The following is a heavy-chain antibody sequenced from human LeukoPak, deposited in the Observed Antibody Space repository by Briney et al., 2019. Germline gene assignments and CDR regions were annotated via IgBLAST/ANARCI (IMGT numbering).Heavy chain of an antibody. V-gene: IGHV3-7*01. CDR3: AEAIETY. D-gene: IGHD5-24*01. Sequence: GGSLRLSCAASGFTFSSYWMTWVRQAPGKGLEWVANIKADGSDKYYADSVKGRFTISRDNAKNSLYLQMNSLRAEDTAVYYCAEAIETYWAKGTLVTVSS. CDR1: GFTFSSYW. J-gene: IGHJ4*02. CDR2: IKADGSDK.